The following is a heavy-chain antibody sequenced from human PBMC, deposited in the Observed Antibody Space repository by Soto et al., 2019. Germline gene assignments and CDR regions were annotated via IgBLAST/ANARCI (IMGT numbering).Heavy chain of an antibody. V-gene: IGHV3-21*01. CDR3: ARAPTIVTPNWFDP. CDR2: ISSSSSYI. D-gene: IGHD3-9*01. Sequence: EVQLVESGGGLVKPGGSLRLSCAASGFTFSSYSMNWVLQAPGKGLEWVSSISSSSSYIYYADSVKGRFTISRDNAKNSLYLQMNSLRAEDTAVYYCARAPTIVTPNWFDPWGQGTLVTVSS. CDR1: GFTFSSYS. J-gene: IGHJ5*02.